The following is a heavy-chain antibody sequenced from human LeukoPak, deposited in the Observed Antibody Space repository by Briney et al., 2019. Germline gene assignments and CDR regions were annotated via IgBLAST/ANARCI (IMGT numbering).Heavy chain of an antibody. J-gene: IGHJ6*03. CDR2: MKKDGREK. D-gene: IGHD5-18*01. CDR1: GFTFSSNY. Sequence: GGSLRLSCAASGFTFSSNYMTWVRQAPGKGLEWVANMKKDGREKHYVDSVEGRFTISRDDAKNSLYLQMNSLRAEDTAVYYCARAYSRYMDVWGKGTTVTVSS. CDR3: ARAYSRYMDV. V-gene: IGHV3-7*04.